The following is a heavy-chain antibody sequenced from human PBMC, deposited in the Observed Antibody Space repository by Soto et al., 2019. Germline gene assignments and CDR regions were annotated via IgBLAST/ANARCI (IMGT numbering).Heavy chain of an antibody. J-gene: IGHJ4*02. CDR3: ARDNYYDSSGYSYFDY. CDR2: IYYSGST. V-gene: IGHV4-30-4*01. D-gene: IGHD3-22*01. CDR1: GGSISSGDYY. Sequence: SETLSLTCTVSGGSISSGDYYWSWIRQPPGKGLEWIGYIYYSGSTYYNPSLKSRVTISVDTSKNQFSLKLSSVTAADTAVYYCARDNYYDSSGYSYFDYWGQGTLVTVSS.